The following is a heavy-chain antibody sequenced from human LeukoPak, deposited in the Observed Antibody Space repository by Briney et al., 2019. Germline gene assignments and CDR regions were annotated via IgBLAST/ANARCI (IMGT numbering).Heavy chain of an antibody. D-gene: IGHD3-22*01. CDR3: AHRRSGYNFNDGDFDY. V-gene: IGHV2-5*02. CDR1: GFSLSTSGVG. Sequence: SGPTLVNPTQTLTLTCTFSGFSLSTSGVGVGWIRQPPGKALEWLALIYRDDDKRHNPFLKSRLTITKDTTKNQVVLTMTNMDPVDTATYYCAHRRSGYNFNDGDFDYWGQGTLVTVSS. CDR2: IYRDDDK. J-gene: IGHJ4*02.